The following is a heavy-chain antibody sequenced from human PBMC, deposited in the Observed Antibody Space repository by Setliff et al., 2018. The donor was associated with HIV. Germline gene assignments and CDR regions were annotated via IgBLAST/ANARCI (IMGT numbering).Heavy chain of an antibody. Sequence: SVKVSCKTSGGTFNNHAITWVRQAPGQGLEWMGEFIPFFGTTNYAQKFQGRLSFTADASTNTAYMELSSLRSEDTAVFYCGRGKHYSSGSPPLYDSWGQGTLVTVS. CDR2: FIPFFGTT. D-gene: IGHD3-10*01. CDR3: GRGKHYSSGSPPLYDS. J-gene: IGHJ4*02. V-gene: IGHV1-69*13. CDR1: GGTFNNHA.